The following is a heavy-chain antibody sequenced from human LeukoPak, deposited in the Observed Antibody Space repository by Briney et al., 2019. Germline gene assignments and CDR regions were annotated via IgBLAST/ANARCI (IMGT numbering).Heavy chain of an antibody. CDR1: GYTFTGYY. Sequence: SVKVSCKASGYTFTGYYMHWVRQAPGQGLEWMGWINPNSGGTNYAQKFQGRVTMTRDTSISTAYMELSRLRSDDTAVYYCARGGRYYYDSSGPIDYWGQGTLVTVSS. D-gene: IGHD3-22*01. J-gene: IGHJ4*02. CDR3: ARGGRYYYDSSGPIDY. V-gene: IGHV1-2*02. CDR2: INPNSGGT.